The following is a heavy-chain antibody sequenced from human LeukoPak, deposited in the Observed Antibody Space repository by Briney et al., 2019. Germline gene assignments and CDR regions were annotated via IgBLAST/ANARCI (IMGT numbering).Heavy chain of an antibody. Sequence: SETLSLTCAVYGGSFIGFYWSWIRQPPGKGLDWIGEINHSGSTNYNPSLKSRATISLDTSKNQFSLKLSSVTAADTAVYYCARGDSGDYVWFDPWGQGTLVTVSS. CDR2: INHSGST. CDR1: GGSFIGFY. V-gene: IGHV4-34*01. D-gene: IGHD4-17*01. J-gene: IGHJ5*02. CDR3: ARGDSGDYVWFDP.